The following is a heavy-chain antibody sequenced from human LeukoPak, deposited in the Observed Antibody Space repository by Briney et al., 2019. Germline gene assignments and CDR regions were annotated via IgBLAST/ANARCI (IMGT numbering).Heavy chain of an antibody. CDR2: INPNSGGT. CDR1: GYTFTGYY. J-gene: IGHJ5*02. D-gene: IGHD2-2*01. CDR3: AREAASGYCSSTCCYNWFDP. Sequence: ASVKVSCKASGYTFTGYYMHWVRQAPGQGLEWMGWINPNSGGTNYAQKFQGRVTMTRDTSISTAYMELSRLRSDDTAVYYCAREAASGYCSSTCCYNWFDPWGQGTLVTVSS. V-gene: IGHV1-2*02.